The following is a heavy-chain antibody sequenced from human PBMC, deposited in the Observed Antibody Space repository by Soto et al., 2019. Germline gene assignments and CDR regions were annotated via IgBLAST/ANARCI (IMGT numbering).Heavy chain of an antibody. CDR3: ASNYYGSKKEYYLDY. J-gene: IGHJ4*02. Sequence: GGSLRLSCTASGFTLSSYALHWVRQAPGKGLEWVAVISYDGSNKYYADSVKGRFTISRDNSKNTLYLQMNSLRAEDTAVYYCASNYYGSKKEYYLDYWGQGT. CDR2: ISYDGSNK. V-gene: IGHV3-30-3*01. D-gene: IGHD3-10*01. CDR1: GFTLSSYA.